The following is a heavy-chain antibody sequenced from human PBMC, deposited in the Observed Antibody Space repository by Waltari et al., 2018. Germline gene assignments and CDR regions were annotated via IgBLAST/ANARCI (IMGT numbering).Heavy chain of an antibody. J-gene: IGHJ3*02. CDR3: ARDEGVDAFDI. Sequence: QLQLQESGPGLGKPSETLSLTCTVSGGSISSSSYYWGWIRQPPGKGLEWIGSIYYSGSTYYNPSLKSRVTISVDTSKNQFSLKLSSVTAADTAVYYCARDEGVDAFDIWGQGTMVTVSS. CDR2: IYYSGST. CDR1: GGSISSSSYY. V-gene: IGHV4-39*07.